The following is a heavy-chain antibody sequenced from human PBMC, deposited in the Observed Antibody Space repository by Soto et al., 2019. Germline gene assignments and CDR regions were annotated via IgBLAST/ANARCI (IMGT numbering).Heavy chain of an antibody. Sequence: SSETLSLTCTVSGGSISSGGYYWSWIRQHPGKGLEWIGYIYYSGSTYYNPSLKSRVTISVDTSKNQFSLKLSSVTAADTAVYYCARERGYSYGRRYYFDYWGQGTLVTVSS. CDR1: GGSISSGGYY. CDR3: ARERGYSYGRRYYFDY. V-gene: IGHV4-31*03. J-gene: IGHJ4*02. CDR2: IYYSGST. D-gene: IGHD5-18*01.